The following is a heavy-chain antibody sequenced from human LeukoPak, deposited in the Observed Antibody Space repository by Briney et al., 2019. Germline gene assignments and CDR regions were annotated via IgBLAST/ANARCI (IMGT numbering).Heavy chain of an antibody. J-gene: IGHJ6*02. CDR3: AREESGMDV. CDR1: GGSISSYY. CDR2: IYYSXST. Sequence: SETLSLTCTVSGGSISSYYWSWIRQPPGKGLEWIGYIYYSXSTNXXPSLKSRVTISVDTSKNQFSLKLSSVTAADTAVYYCAREESGMDVWGQGTTVTVSS. V-gene: IGHV4-59*01.